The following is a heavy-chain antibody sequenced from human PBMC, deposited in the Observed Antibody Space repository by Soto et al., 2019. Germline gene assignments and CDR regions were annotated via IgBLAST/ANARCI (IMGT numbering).Heavy chain of an antibody. CDR2: IYHSGST. CDR3: ARYSGP. Sequence: ASETLSLTCAVSGYSISSGYYWGWIRQPPGKGLEWIGSIYHSGSTYYNPSLKSRVTISVDTSKNQFSLKLSSVTAADTAVYYCARYSGPWGQGTLVTVYS. CDR1: GYSISSGYY. J-gene: IGHJ5*02. V-gene: IGHV4-38-2*01. D-gene: IGHD6-13*01.